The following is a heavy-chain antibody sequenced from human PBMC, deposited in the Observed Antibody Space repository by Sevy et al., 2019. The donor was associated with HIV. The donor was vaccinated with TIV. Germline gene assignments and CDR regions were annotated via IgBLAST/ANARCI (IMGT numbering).Heavy chain of an antibody. V-gene: IGHV3-53*01. CDR1: EFTVSNNY. Sequence: GGSLRLSCAVSEFTVSNNYMTWVRQAPGKGLEWVSTLYDSGAAYYAVSVKGRFTVSRDNSKNTLYLQMNSLRAEDTAVYYCARTVVLVDGPRNWLDTWGQGTLVTVSS. CDR2: LYDSGAA. J-gene: IGHJ5*02. CDR3: ARTVVLVDGPRNWLDT. D-gene: IGHD2-8*02.